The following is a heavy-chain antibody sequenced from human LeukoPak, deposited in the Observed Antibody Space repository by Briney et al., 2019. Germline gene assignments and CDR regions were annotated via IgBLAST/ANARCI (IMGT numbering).Heavy chain of an antibody. CDR1: GYTFTSYY. CDR3: ARENIAAVGTLDYHGMDV. D-gene: IGHD6-13*01. J-gene: IGHJ6*02. CDR2: IDTGKVNT. Sequence: ASVKVSCKASGYTFTSYYMHWVRQAPGQGLEWMGWIDTGKVNTKYSQRFQGRLTISRDASASTAYMELSSLRSEDTAVYYRARENIAAVGTLDYHGMDVWGHGTTVTVSS. V-gene: IGHV1-3*04.